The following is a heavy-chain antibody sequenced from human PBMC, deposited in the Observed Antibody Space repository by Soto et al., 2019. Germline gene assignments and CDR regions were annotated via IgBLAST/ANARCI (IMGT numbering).Heavy chain of an antibody. J-gene: IGHJ4*02. CDR2: IHSAGST. CDR3: ARDCSGGSCYLY. V-gene: IGHV3-53*01. D-gene: IGHD2-15*01. Sequence: EVQLVESGGGLIQPGGSLRLYCAASGFTVSSNHMSWVRQAPGKGLEWVSVIHSAGSTHYADSVKGRFTISRDTSKNMLYLQMNSLRAEDTAVYYCARDCSGGSCYLYWGQGTLVIVSS. CDR1: GFTVSSNH.